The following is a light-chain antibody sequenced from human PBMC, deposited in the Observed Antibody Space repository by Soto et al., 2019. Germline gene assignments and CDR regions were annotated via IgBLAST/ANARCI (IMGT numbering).Light chain of an antibody. J-gene: IGKJ1*01. CDR2: AAS. CDR1: QGISSY. V-gene: IGKV1-9*01. Sequence: DIQLTQSPSFLSASVGDRLTITCRARQGISSYLAWYQQKPGKTPKLLIYAASTLQSGVPSRFSGRGSGTEFTLAISSRQPEAFATYYCQQLSSYPRTFGPHTQVEI. CDR3: QQLSSYPRT.